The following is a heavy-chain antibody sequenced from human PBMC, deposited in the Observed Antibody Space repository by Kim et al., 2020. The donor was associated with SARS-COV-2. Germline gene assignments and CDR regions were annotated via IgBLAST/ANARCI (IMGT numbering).Heavy chain of an antibody. Sequence: SIGYADSVKGRFTISRDNAKNSLYLQMNRLRAEDTALYYCAKDMVRGVMGSVGYWGQGTLVTVSS. CDR2: SI. CDR3: AKDMVRGVMGSVGY. D-gene: IGHD3-10*01. J-gene: IGHJ4*01. V-gene: IGHV3-9*01.